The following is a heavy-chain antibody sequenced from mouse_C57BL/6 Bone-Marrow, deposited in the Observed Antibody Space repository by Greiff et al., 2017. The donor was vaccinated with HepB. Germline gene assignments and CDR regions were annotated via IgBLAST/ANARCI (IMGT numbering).Heavy chain of an antibody. CDR3: ARDGYYGAWFAY. CDR1: GYTFTDYN. D-gene: IGHD2-3*01. CDR2: INPNNGGT. J-gene: IGHJ3*01. Sequence: VHVKQSGPELVKPGASVKMSCKASGYTFTDYNMHWVKQSHGKSLEWIGYINPNNGGTSYNQKFKGKATLTVNKSSSTAYMELRSLTSEGSAVYYCARDGYYGAWFAYWGQGTLVTVSA. V-gene: IGHV1-22*01.